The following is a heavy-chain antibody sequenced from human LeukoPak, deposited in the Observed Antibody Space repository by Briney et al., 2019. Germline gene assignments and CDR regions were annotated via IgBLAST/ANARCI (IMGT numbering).Heavy chain of an antibody. V-gene: IGHV4-39*07. D-gene: IGHD3-3*01. Sequence: SETLSLTCTVSGGAISSSSYYWGWIRQPTGKGLEWIGSIYYSGSTYYNPSLKSRVTISVDTSKNQFSLKLSSVTAADTAVYYCARLEWLFAFWDYWGQGTLVTVSS. CDR1: GGAISSSSYY. CDR3: ARLEWLFAFWDY. J-gene: IGHJ4*02. CDR2: IYYSGST.